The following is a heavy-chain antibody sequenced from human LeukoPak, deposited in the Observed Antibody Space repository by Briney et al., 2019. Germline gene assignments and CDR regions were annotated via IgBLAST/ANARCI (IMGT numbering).Heavy chain of an antibody. J-gene: IGHJ6*04. CDR2: MSGSGGST. Sequence: GGSLRLSCAASGFSFSGFWMSWVRQAPGRGLEWVSAMSGSGGSTYYADSVKGRFTISRDNAKNSLYLQMNSLRAEDTAVYYCAELGITMIGGVWGKGTTVTISS. CDR3: AELGITMIGGV. D-gene: IGHD3-10*02. CDR1: GFSFSGFW. V-gene: IGHV3-48*03.